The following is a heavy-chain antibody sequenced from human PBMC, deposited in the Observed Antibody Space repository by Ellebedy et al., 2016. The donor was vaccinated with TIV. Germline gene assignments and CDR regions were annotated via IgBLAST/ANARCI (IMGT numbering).Heavy chain of an antibody. CDR2: ISHDGENT. J-gene: IGHJ4*02. V-gene: IGHV3-30*03. CDR1: GFTFSVNG. D-gene: IGHD2-2*01. CDR3: ARSPTTVPAATNFDS. Sequence: GESLKISCKGSGFTFSVNGMHWVRQAPGKGLEWVAFISHDGENTLYADSVKGRVTISRDNSKSTLFLQMNSLRVEDMAIYYCARSPTTVPAATNFDSWGQGTLVTVSS.